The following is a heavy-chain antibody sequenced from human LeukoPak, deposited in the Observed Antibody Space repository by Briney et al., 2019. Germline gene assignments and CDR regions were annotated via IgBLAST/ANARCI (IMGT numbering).Heavy chain of an antibody. CDR2: IIPIFGTA. V-gene: IGHV1-69*13. CDR3: ARVSISNSRFDY. CDR1: GGTFSSYA. J-gene: IGHJ4*02. D-gene: IGHD4-23*01. Sequence: SVKVSCKASGGTFSSYAISWVRQAPGQGLEWMGGIIPIFGTANYAQKFQGRVTITADESTSTAYMELSSLRSDDTAVYYCARVSISNSRFDYWGQGTLVTVSS.